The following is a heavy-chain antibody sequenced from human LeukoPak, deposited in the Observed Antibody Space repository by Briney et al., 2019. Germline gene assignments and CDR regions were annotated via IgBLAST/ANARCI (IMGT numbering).Heavy chain of an antibody. V-gene: IGHV3-21*01. J-gene: IGHJ4*02. CDR1: GFTFSSYS. CDR2: ISSSSSYI. CDR3: ARDASHYYGSGSYQLFDY. D-gene: IGHD3-10*01. Sequence: AGGSLRLSCAASGFTFSSYSMNWVRQAPGKGLEWVSSISSSSSYIYYADSVKGRFTISRDNAKNSLYLQMNSLRAEDTAVYYCARDASHYYGSGSYQLFDYWGQGTLVTVSS.